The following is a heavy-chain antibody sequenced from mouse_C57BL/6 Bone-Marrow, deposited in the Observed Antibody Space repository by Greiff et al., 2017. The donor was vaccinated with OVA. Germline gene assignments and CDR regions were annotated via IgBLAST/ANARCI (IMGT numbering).Heavy chain of an antibody. Sequence: VQLKESGPVLVKPGASVKMSCKASGYTFTDYYMNWVKQSHGKSLEWIGVINPYNGGTSYNQKFKGKATLTVDKSSSTAYMELKSLTTEDAAVYYCARSMGKYYGSRQAWFAYWGQGTLVTVSA. CDR3: ARSMGKYYGSRQAWFAY. D-gene: IGHD1-1*01. CDR1: GYTFTDYY. J-gene: IGHJ3*01. CDR2: INPYNGGT. V-gene: IGHV1-19*01.